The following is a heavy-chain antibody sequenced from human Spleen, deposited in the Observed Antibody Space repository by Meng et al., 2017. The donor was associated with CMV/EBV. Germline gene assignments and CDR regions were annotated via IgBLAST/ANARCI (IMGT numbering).Heavy chain of an antibody. V-gene: IGHV4-39*01. CDR2: IYYSGST. J-gene: IGHJ4*02. D-gene: IGHD2-2*02. Sequence: SAYYWGWIRQPPGKGLEWIGTIYYSGSTYYNPSLESRVTISVDTSKNQFSLKLRSVTAADTSMYYCARSPRGGCIDTSCFTERPFDFWGQGALVTVSS. CDR1: SAYY. CDR3: ARSPRGGCIDTSCFTERPFDF.